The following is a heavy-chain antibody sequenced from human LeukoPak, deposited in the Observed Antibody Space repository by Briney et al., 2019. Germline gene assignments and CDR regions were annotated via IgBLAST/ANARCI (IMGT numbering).Heavy chain of an antibody. Sequence: GGSLRLSCAASEFFFSDYYMSRVRQAPWKGLEWVSYIRSGGDTKYYADSVNDRFTISRDHAKNSLYMQMNNLGAEDTAVYYCAREMGGDYGSGTFFDLWGQGNMVTVSS. CDR1: EFFFSDYY. CDR2: IRSGGDTK. V-gene: IGHV3-11*01. CDR3: AREMGGDYGSGTFFDL. J-gene: IGHJ4*02. D-gene: IGHD3-10*01.